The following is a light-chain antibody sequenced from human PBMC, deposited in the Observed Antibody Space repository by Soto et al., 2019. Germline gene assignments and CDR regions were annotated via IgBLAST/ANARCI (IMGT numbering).Light chain of an antibody. CDR3: MQVLQTLPVT. Sequence: DIVMTQSPLSLPVTPGEPVSISCRASQSLLHSNGFNYLDWYLQKPGQSPQLLIYLGSNRASGVPDRFSGSGSGTDFTLRISRVEAEDVGVYYCMQVLQTLPVTFGGGTKVEIK. CDR1: QSLLHSNGFNY. CDR2: LGS. V-gene: IGKV2-28*01. J-gene: IGKJ4*01.